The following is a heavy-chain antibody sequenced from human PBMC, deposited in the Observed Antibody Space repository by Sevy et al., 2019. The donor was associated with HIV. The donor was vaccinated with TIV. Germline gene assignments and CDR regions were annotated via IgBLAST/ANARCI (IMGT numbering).Heavy chain of an antibody. V-gene: IGHV3-48*02. CDR3: ARGFKGADYYYGMDV. CDR2: ICSSSTTI. D-gene: IGHD3-3*01. Sequence: GGSLRLSCAASRLTFSSASVNWVRQAPGKGLEWVSYICSSSTTIYYADSEKGRFTISRDNAKNSLYLQMNSLRDEDTAVYYCARGFKGADYYYGMDVWGQGTTVTVSS. J-gene: IGHJ6*02. CDR1: RLTFSSAS.